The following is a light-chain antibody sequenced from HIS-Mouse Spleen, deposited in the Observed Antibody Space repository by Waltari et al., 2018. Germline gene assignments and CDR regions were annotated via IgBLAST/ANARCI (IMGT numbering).Light chain of an antibody. CDR3: CSYAGSSTYWV. CDR2: EGS. V-gene: IGLV2-23*01. Sequence: QSALTQPASVSGSPGQSITISCTGTSSDVGSYNLVSWYQQHPGKAPKLMIYEGSKRPSGVSKRLSGSKSGNTASLTISGLQAEDEAGYYCCSYAGSSTYWVFGGGTKLTVL. CDR1: SSDVGSYNL. J-gene: IGLJ3*02.